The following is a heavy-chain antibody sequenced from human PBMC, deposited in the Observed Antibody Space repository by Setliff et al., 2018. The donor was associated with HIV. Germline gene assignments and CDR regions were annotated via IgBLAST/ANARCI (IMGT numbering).Heavy chain of an antibody. V-gene: IGHV3-23*01. CDR3: VRAVHSGWYYFDY. CDR1: GFTFSSYA. Sequence: GGSLRLSCAASGFTFSSYAMSWVHQAPGKGLEWVSANSGSGGSTYYADSLKGRFTISRDNAKNSLYLQMNSLRAEDTAVYYCVRAVHSGWYYFDYWGQGTLVTVSS. D-gene: IGHD6-19*01. J-gene: IGHJ4*02. CDR2: NSGSGGST.